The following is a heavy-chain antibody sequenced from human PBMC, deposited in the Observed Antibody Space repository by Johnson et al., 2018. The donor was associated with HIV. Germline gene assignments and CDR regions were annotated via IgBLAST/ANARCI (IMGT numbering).Heavy chain of an antibody. CDR2: ISGSGGST. CDR3: AKNRYVPI. J-gene: IGHJ3*02. V-gene: IGHV3-23*04. Sequence: VQLVESGGGVVQPGRSLRLSCAASGFTIDDYDMSWVRQAPGKGLEWVSAISGSGGSTYYADSVKGRFTISRDNSKNTLYLQMNSLRAEDTAVYYCAKNRYVPIWGQGTMVTVSS. D-gene: IGHD3-10*02. CDR1: GFTIDDYD.